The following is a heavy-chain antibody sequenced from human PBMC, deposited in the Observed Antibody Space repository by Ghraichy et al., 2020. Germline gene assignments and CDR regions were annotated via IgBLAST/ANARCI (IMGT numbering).Heavy chain of an antibody. CDR2: IYYSGST. Sequence: SETLSLTCTVSGGSISNFFWSWIRQPPGKGLEWIGYIYYSGSTNYNPSLKSRVTISVDTSQNQFSLTLSSVTAADTAVYYCASASYTASWNRDDWYFDLWGRGTLVTVSS. J-gene: IGHJ2*01. CDR3: ASASYTASWNRDDWYFDL. D-gene: IGHD2-2*01. V-gene: IGHV4-59*01. CDR1: GGSISNFF.